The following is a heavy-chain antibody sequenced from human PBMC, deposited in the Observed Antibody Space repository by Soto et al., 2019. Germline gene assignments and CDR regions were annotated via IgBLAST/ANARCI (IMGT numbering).Heavy chain of an antibody. V-gene: IGHV3-72*01. D-gene: IGHD6-19*01. CDR2: TRNKANSDTK. Sequence: GGSLRLSCAASGFTFSDHYMDWVRQAPGKGLEWVGRTRNKANSDTKEYAASVKGRFIISRDDSKSSLYLQMTSLKTEDTAVYYCARGRYTSDWYVLDFDLWGQGTLVTVSS. J-gene: IGHJ4*02. CDR1: GFTFSDHY. CDR3: ARGRYTSDWYVLDFDL.